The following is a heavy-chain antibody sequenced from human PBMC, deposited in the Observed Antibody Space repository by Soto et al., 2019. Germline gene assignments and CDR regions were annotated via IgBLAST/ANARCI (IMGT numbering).Heavy chain of an antibody. CDR3: AKDEKDIVVVVAATRYYYYGMDV. V-gene: IGHV3-23*01. Sequence: GGSLRLSCAASGFTFSSYAMSWVRQAPGKGLEWVSAISGSGGSTYYADSVKGRFTISRDNSKNTLYLQMNSLRAEDTAVYYCAKDEKDIVVVVAATRYYYYGMDVWGQGTTVTVSS. J-gene: IGHJ6*02. D-gene: IGHD2-15*01. CDR2: ISGSGGST. CDR1: GFTFSSYA.